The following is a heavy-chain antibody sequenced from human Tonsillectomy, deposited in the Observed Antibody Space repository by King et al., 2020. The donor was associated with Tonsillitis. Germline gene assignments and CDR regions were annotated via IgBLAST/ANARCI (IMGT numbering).Heavy chain of an antibody. V-gene: IGHV1-2*02. CDR1: GYTFAGFY. D-gene: IGHD3-10*01. J-gene: IGHJ4*02. CDR3: ASGGHDPNFDY. Sequence: VQLVESGAEVKKPGASVKVSCKASGYTFAGFYMHWVRQAPGQGLEWVGWINPNTGGTNYAQKLQGRVTMTRDTSSSTAYMELSRLRSDDTAVYYCASGGHDPNFDYWGQGTLVTVSS. CDR2: INPNTGGT.